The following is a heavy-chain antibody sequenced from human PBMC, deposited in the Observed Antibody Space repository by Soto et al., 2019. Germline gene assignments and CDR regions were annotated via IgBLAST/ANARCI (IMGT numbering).Heavy chain of an antibody. CDR2: IVPIVDTS. CDR1: GGTFSSYA. Sequence: QVQLVQSGAAVRQPASSVKVSCKTSGGTFSSYAISWVRQAPGKGLEWMGGIVPIVDTSTYAQKFQGRVTITADESTSTVYMELSSLRSDDTAVYYCVRVVAIPGYPDNWGQGTLVTVSS. V-gene: IGHV1-69*12. J-gene: IGHJ4*02. D-gene: IGHD5-12*01. CDR3: VRVVAIPGYPDN.